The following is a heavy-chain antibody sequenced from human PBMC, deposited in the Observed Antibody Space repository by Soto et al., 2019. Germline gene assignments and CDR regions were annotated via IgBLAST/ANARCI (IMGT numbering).Heavy chain of an antibody. J-gene: IGHJ4*02. D-gene: IGHD3-10*01. CDR3: ARDPRNYYGAIAVFDY. CDR2: ISAYNGNT. Sequence: GASVKVSCKTSGYTFTDYGISWVRQAPGQGLEWMGWISAYNGNTDYAQNFQGRVTVTTDTSTNTAYLVLSSLKSDDTAVYYCARDPRNYYGAIAVFDYWGQGTPVTAPQ. CDR1: GYTFTDYG. V-gene: IGHV1-18*01.